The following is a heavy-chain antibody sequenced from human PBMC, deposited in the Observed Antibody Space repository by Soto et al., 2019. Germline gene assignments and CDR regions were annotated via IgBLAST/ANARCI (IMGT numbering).Heavy chain of an antibody. CDR2: ISGSGGTT. CDR3: AKDLYGDFDY. Sequence: GGSLRLSCAASGFTFDNYAMTWVRQAPGKGLEWVSTISGSGGTTYYADSVKGRFTISRDNSKNTLYLQMNSLRAEDTAVYYCAKDLYGDFDYWGQGTLVTVSS. CDR1: GFTFDNYA. J-gene: IGHJ4*02. D-gene: IGHD4-17*01. V-gene: IGHV3-23*01.